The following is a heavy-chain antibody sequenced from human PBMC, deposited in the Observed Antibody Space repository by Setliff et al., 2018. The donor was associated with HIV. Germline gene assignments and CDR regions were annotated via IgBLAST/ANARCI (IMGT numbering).Heavy chain of an antibody. Sequence: PGESLKISCKGSGYIFTSYWIAWVRQMPGKGLEWMGIIYPADSDTRYSPSFQGQVTISADKSISTAYLQWSSLKASDTAMYYCARLSTTVTPYYGMDVWGQGTTVTVSS. CDR3: ARLSTTVTPYYGMDV. D-gene: IGHD4-17*01. J-gene: IGHJ6*02. V-gene: IGHV5-51*01. CDR2: IYPADSDT. CDR1: GYIFTSYW.